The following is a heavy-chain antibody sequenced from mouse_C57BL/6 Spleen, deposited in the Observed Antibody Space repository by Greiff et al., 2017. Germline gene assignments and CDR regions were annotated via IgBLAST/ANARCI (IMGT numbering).Heavy chain of an antibody. D-gene: IGHD1-3*01. Sequence: EVKLMESGGGLVQPGGSLSLSCAASGFTFTAYYLSWVRQPPGKALEWLGFIRNKANGYTTEYSASVKGRFTISRDNSQSILYLQMNALRADDSATYYCARYHNHEGFAYWGQGTLVTVSA. CDR3: ARYHNHEGFAY. J-gene: IGHJ3*01. V-gene: IGHV7-3*01. CDR1: GFTFTAYY. CDR2: IRNKANGYTT.